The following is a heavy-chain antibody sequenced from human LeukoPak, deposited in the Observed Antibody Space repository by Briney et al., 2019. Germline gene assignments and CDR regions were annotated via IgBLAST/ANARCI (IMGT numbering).Heavy chain of an antibody. CDR2: ISAYNGNT. CDR1: GYTFTSYG. CDR3: ARLYNWNDGGWFDP. Sequence: ASVKVSCKASGYTFTSYGISWVRQAPGQGLEWMGWISAYNGNTNYAQKLQGRVTMTTDTSTSTTYMELRSLRSDDTAVYYCARLYNWNDGGWFDPWGQGTLVTVSS. J-gene: IGHJ5*02. D-gene: IGHD1-1*01. V-gene: IGHV1-18*01.